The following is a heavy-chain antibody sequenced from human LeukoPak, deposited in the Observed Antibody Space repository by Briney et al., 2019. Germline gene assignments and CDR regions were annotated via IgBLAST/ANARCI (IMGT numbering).Heavy chain of an antibody. CDR1: GGSFSGYY. D-gene: IGHD2-21*02. J-gene: IGHJ4*02. Sequence: SETLSLTCAVYGGSFSGYYWSWIRQPPGKGLEWIGEINHSGSTNYNPSLKSRVTISVDTSKNQFSLKLSSVTAADTVVYYCARKDGVAAINYWGQGTLVTVSS. CDR3: ARKDGVAAINY. V-gene: IGHV4-34*01. CDR2: INHSGST.